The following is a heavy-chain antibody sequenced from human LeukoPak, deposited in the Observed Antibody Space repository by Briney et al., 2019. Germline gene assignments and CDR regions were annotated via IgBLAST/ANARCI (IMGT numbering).Heavy chain of an antibody. CDR3: AREAGYSGYDYDRDNAFDI. V-gene: IGHV3-48*01. CDR2: ISSSSSTM. CDR1: GFTFSSYS. D-gene: IGHD5-12*01. Sequence: GGSLRLSCAASGFTFSSYSTNWVRQAPGKGLEWVSYISSSSSTMYYADSVKGRFTISRDNAKNSLYLQMNSLRAEDTAVYYCAREAGYSGYDYDRDNAFDIWGQGTMVTVSS. J-gene: IGHJ3*02.